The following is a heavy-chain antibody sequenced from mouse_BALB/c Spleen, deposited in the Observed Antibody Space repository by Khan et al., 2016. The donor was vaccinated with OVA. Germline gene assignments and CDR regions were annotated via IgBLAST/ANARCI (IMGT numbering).Heavy chain of an antibody. J-gene: IGHJ3*01. CDR2: INPSTGYT. CDR3: ANHGRSAAWLTY. Sequence: VQLQESGAELAKPGASVKMSCKASGYTFTSYWMHWVKQRPGQGLEWIGYINPSTGYTEYNQRFKDKATLTADKSSSTAYMQLSSLTSEESAVYNCANHGRSAAWLTYWGQGTLVTVSA. CDR1: GYTFTSYW. D-gene: IGHD6-1*01. V-gene: IGHV1-7*01.